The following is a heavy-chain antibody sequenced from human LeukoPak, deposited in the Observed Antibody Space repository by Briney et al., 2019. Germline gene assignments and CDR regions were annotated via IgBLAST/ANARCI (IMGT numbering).Heavy chain of an antibody. V-gene: IGHV3-21*01. J-gene: IGHJ4*02. CDR3: ARPYDTRGYFPDY. Sequence: GGSLRLSCAASGFTFSSDAMSWVRQAPGKGLEWVSSISRGSDHIFYADSMKGRFTISRDDAKNSLYLQMNSLGAEDTAVYYCARPYDTRGYFPDYWGQGTLVTVSS. CDR2: ISRGSDHI. CDR1: GFTFSSDA. D-gene: IGHD3-22*01.